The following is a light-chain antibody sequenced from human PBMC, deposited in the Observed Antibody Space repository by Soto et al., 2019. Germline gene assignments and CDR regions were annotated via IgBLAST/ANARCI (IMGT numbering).Light chain of an antibody. V-gene: IGKV3-15*01. CDR2: GAF. CDR1: QSVSSN. J-gene: IGKJ1*01. Sequence: EIVMTQSPVTLSVSPGERVTLSCRASQSVSSNLAWYQQKPGQAPSLLIYGAFTRATGIPARFSGTGSGTEFTLTISSLQSEDFALSYCQQYNDWPLTFGQGTKVDIK. CDR3: QQYNDWPLT.